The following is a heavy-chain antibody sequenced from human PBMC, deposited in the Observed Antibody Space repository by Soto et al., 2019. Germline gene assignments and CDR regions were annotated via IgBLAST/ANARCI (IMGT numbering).Heavy chain of an antibody. CDR3: ARYGSGSYYKVLAY. D-gene: IGHD3-10*01. V-gene: IGHV4-59*01. Sequence: SETLSLTCTVSGGSISSYYWSWIRQPPGKGLEWIGYIYYSGSTNYNPSLKSRVTISVDTSKNQFSLKLSSVTAADTAVYYCARYGSGSYYKVLAYWGQGSLVIVSS. CDR1: GGSISSYY. J-gene: IGHJ4*02. CDR2: IYYSGST.